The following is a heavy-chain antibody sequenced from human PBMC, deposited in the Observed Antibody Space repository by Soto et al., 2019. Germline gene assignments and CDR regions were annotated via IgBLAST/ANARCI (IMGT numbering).Heavy chain of an antibody. CDR3: AGGVGVAADFDY. CDR1: GYTFTGYA. V-gene: IGHV1-3*05. J-gene: IGHJ4*02. Sequence: QVQLVQSGAEEKKPGASVKVSCKASGYTFTGYAMHWVRQAPGQRLEWMGWINAGNGDTKYSQKFQGRVTITRDTSATPGYMELNSLRAEDTAVYYCAGGVGVAADFDYWGQGTLVTVSS. D-gene: IGHD6-19*01. CDR2: INAGNGDT.